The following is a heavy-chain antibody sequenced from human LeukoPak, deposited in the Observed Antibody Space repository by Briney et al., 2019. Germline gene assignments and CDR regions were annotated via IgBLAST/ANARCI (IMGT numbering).Heavy chain of an antibody. Sequence: GGSLRLSCVASGFTFSDYEMHWIRQAPGKGLEWVSYITKTGASIYYAPSVRGRFTISSDTADNSLYLQMNSLRAEDSALYYCARVSILRAESFFDFWGQGTLVTVSS. CDR2: ITKTGASI. CDR1: GFTFSDYE. CDR3: ARVSILRAESFFDF. V-gene: IGHV3-48*03. J-gene: IGHJ4*02.